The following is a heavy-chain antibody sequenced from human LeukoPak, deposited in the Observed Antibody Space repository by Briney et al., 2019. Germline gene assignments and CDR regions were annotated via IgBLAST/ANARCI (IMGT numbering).Heavy chain of an antibody. Sequence: SQTLSLTCTVSGGSISSGSYYWSWIRQPAGKGLEWIGRIYTSGSTNYNPSLKSRVTIPVDTSKNQFSLKLSSVTAADTAVYYCARGVGYCSSTSCYHYYGMDVWGQGTTVTVSS. CDR2: IYTSGST. CDR3: ARGVGYCSSTSCYHYYGMDV. D-gene: IGHD2-2*03. J-gene: IGHJ6*02. V-gene: IGHV4-61*02. CDR1: GGSISSGSYY.